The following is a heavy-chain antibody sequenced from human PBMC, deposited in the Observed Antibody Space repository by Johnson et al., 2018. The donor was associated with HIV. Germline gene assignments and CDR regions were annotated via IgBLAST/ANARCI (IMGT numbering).Heavy chain of an antibody. Sequence: VQLVESGGGLVKPGGSLRLSCAASGFTFTSAWMSWVRQSPGKGLEWVGRIKSKTDGGTTDYAAPVTGRFTISRDDSKNTLYLQMNSLKTEDTAVYYCTTHQIWETFYAFDIWGQGTVVTVSS. CDR1: GFTFTSAW. V-gene: IGHV3-15*01. CDR3: TTHQIWETFYAFDI. J-gene: IGHJ3*02. D-gene: IGHD1-26*01. CDR2: IKSKTDGGTT.